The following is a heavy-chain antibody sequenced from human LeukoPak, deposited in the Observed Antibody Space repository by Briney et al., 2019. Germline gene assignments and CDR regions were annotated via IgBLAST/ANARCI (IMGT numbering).Heavy chain of an antibody. J-gene: IGHJ4*02. D-gene: IGHD3-10*01. CDR1: GGSFNGYY. CDR2: INHSGGT. Sequence: SETLSLTCAVYGGSFNGYYWSWIRQPPGKGLEWIGEINHSGGTNYSPSLKSRVTLSVDTSKNQFSLKLSSVTAADTAVYYCARDVYYYDSGSYYYFDYWGQGTLVTVSS. V-gene: IGHV4-34*01. CDR3: ARDVYYYDSGSYYYFDY.